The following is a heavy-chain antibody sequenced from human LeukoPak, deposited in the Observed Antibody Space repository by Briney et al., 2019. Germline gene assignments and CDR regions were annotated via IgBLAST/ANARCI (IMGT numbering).Heavy chain of an antibody. CDR2: INPSGGST. D-gene: IGHD4-17*01. V-gene: IGHV1-46*01. CDR3: ARDHNYGDYEDSAFDI. CDR1: GYTFTSYY. J-gene: IGHJ3*02. Sequence: ASVKVSCKASGYTFTSYYMHWVRQAPGQGLEWMGIINPSGGSTSYAQKFQGRVTMTRDTSTSTVYMELSSLRSEDTAVYYCARDHNYGDYEDSAFDIWGQGTMVTVSS.